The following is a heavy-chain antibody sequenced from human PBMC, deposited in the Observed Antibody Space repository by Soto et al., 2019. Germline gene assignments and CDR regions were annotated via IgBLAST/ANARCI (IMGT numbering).Heavy chain of an antibody. CDR3: AREGPPSLN. D-gene: IGHD2-2*01. V-gene: IGHV1-18*01. J-gene: IGHJ4*02. CDR2: ISGYNGNT. CDR1: GYTFTSYY. Sequence: QVQLVQSGAEVKKPGASVKVSCKASGYTFTSYYISWVRQAPGQGLEWMGWISGYNGNTNYAQKLQGRVNMTTETSTSTGYRALRSLRSDDTAVYYCAREGPPSLNWGRGTLVTVSS.